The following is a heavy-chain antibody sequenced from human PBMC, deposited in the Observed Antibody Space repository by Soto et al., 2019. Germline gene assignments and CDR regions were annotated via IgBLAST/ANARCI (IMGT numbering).Heavy chain of an antibody. J-gene: IGHJ5*02. CDR2: IYYSGTT. V-gene: IGHV4-59*01. CDR3: AREDSRWFDP. CDR1: GGSISSYY. Sequence: NPSETLSLTCTVSGGSISSYYWSWIRQPPGKGLEWIGYIYYSGTTSYNPSLKSRVTISINTSKNQFSLKLSSVTAADTAVYYCAREDSRWFDPWGQGTLVTVS.